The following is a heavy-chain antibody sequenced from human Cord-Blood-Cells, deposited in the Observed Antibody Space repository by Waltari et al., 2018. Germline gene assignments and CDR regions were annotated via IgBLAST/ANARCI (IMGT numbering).Heavy chain of an antibody. Sequence: QLQLQESGPGLVKPSETLSLTGTVSGGSISSSSYYWGWVRQPPGKGLGWIGSIYYRGSTHYNPSLQSRVNISVDTSKNQFSLKLSSGTAADTAVYYWASTGYSSWYFYYWGQGTLVTGSS. D-gene: IGHD6-13*01. CDR1: GGSISSSSYY. J-gene: IGHJ4*02. V-gene: IGHV4-39*01. CDR3: ASTGYSSWYFYY. CDR2: IYYRGST.